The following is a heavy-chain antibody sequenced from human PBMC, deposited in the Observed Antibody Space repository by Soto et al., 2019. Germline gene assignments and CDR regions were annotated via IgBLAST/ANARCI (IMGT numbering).Heavy chain of an antibody. Sequence: ASVKVSCKASGYIFTSYVMHWVRQAPGQRLEWMGWINAGNGNTKYSPKYQGRVTSTRDTSASAAHMDLSSLTSEDTAVYFCARGNQELDYWGQGTLVTVSS. D-gene: IGHD1-26*01. V-gene: IGHV1-3*01. CDR1: GYIFTSYV. J-gene: IGHJ4*02. CDR2: INAGNGNT. CDR3: ARGNQELDY.